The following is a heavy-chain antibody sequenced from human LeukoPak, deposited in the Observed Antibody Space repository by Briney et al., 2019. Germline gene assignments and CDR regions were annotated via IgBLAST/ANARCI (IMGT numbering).Heavy chain of an antibody. CDR1: GGSFSGYY. CDR2: INHSGST. D-gene: IGHD6-13*01. J-gene: IGHJ4*02. CDR3: VMVRSAENSSSWYGDY. Sequence: PSETLSLTCAVYGGSFSGYYWSWICQPPGKGLEWIGEINHSGSTNYNPSLKSRVTISVDTSKNQFSLKLSSVTAADTAVYYCVMVRSAENSSSWYGDYWGQGTLVTVSS. V-gene: IGHV4-34*01.